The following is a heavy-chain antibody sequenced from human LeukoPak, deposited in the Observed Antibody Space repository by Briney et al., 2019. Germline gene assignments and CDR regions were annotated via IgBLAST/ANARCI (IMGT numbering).Heavy chain of an antibody. Sequence: TGGTLRLSCAASGLTFSSYGMSWVRQAPGRGLEWVSAISGSGGRTYYADSVKGRVTISRDNSKNTLYLQMNSLRAEDTAVYYCAKEVSIISRGLDYWGQGILVTVSS. CDR2: ISGSGGRT. D-gene: IGHD2-21*01. V-gene: IGHV3-23*01. CDR1: GLTFSSYG. J-gene: IGHJ4*02. CDR3: AKEVSIISRGLDY.